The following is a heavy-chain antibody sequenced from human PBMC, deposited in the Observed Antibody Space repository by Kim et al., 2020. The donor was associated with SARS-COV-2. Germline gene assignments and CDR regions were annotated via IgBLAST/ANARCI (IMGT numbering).Heavy chain of an antibody. Sequence: HPVKGRFTIARDNDKNSLVLQTNSLRAEDTAVYYCARTYCSCASCRLDYWGQGTLVTVSP. J-gene: IGHJ4*02. V-gene: IGHV3-21*01. CDR3: ARTYCSCASCRLDY. D-gene: IGHD2-2*01.